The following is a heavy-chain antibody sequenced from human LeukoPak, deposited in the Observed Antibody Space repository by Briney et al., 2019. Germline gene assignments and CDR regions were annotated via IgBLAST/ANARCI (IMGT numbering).Heavy chain of an antibody. D-gene: IGHD2-2*03. CDR2: IYYSGST. V-gene: IGHV4-30-4*08. CDR3: ARGRPHGYCSSTSCYSFDY. Sequence: PSETLSLTCTVSGGSISSGDYYWSWIRQPPGKGLEWIGYIYYSGSTYYNPSLKSRVTISVDTSKNQFSLKLSSVTAADTAVYYCARGRPHGYCSSTSCYSFDYWGQGTLVTVSS. J-gene: IGHJ4*02. CDR1: GGSISSGDYY.